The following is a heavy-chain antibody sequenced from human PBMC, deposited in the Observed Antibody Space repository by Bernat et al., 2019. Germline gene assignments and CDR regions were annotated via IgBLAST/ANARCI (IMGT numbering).Heavy chain of an antibody. D-gene: IGHD3-22*01. Sequence: EVQLVESGGGLVQPGGSLRLSCAASGFTVSSNYMSWVRQAPGKGLEWVSVIYSGGSTYYAASAMGRFTISRDNSKNTLYLLMNSLRAEDTAVYYCARDRVVAYYDRSGYPDLTYYYYDMDVWGQGTTVTVSS. V-gene: IGHV3-66*01. CDR3: ARDRVVAYYDRSGYPDLTYYYYDMDV. CDR1: GFTVSSNY. J-gene: IGHJ6*02. CDR2: IYSGGST.